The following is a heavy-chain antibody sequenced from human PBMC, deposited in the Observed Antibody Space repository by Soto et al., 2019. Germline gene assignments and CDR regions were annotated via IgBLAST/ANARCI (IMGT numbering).Heavy chain of an antibody. CDR2: ISYDGTYK. D-gene: IGHD4-17*01. J-gene: IGHJ6*02. Sequence: GGSLRLSCAASGFTFSSHGIHWVRQAPGNGLEWVAVISYDGTYKYYAESVKGRFTVSRDNSKNTLYLQMNTLRAEDTAVYYCAKGFVDYGDYENFYYYGMDVWGQGTTVTVSS. CDR1: GFTFSSHG. CDR3: AKGFVDYGDYENFYYYGMDV. V-gene: IGHV3-30*18.